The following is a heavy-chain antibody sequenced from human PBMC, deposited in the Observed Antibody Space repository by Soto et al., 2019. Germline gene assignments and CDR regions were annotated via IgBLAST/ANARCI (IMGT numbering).Heavy chain of an antibody. CDR2: ILVDGRT. CDR3: AKATATGGGAFDF. CDR1: GFICSSYD. J-gene: IGHJ3*01. V-gene: IGHV3-23*01. D-gene: IGHD2-8*02. Sequence: GGSLRLSCAASGFICSSYDMSWVRQAPGKGLEWVSTILVDGRTFYVDSVKGRFTISRDSSQNTVYLQMNSLTAGDTALYYCAKATATGGGAFDFCGQGTMVTVSS.